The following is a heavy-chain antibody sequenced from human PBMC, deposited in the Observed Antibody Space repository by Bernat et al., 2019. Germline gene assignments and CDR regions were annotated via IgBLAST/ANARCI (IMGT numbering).Heavy chain of an antibody. CDR2: INRDGSEK. CDR1: GFTLSSYW. V-gene: IGHV3-7*03. D-gene: IGHD1-26*01. CDR3: ARESGSRAVDY. J-gene: IGHJ4*02. Sequence: EVQLVESGGGLVQPGGSLRLSCAASGFTLSSYWMSWVRQAPGKGLEWVANINRDGSEKYYVDSMKGRFTISRDNAENSLYLQMSSLRAEDTAVYYCARESGSRAVDYWGQGTPVTVSS.